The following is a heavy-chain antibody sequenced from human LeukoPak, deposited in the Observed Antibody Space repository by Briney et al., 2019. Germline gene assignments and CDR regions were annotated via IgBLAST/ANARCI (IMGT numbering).Heavy chain of an antibody. CDR3: AGHHPRNTVDF. J-gene: IGHJ4*02. CDR1: GGSISRYS. Sequence: SETLSLTCTVAGGSISRYSWGWVRQPPGKVLEWIAYISDIGSINYNPSLKSRVTISLDTPKNQFSLKLSSVTAADTAVYYCAGHHPRNTVDFWGQGTLVTVSS. CDR2: ISDIGSI. D-gene: IGHD2/OR15-2a*01. V-gene: IGHV4-59*08.